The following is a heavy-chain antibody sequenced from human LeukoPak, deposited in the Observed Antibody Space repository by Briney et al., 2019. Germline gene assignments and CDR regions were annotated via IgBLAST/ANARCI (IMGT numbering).Heavy chain of an antibody. J-gene: IGHJ4*02. Sequence: GGSLRLSCAASGFTFSSCSMNWVRQAPGKGLEWVSSISSSSSYVYYADSVKGRFTISRDNAKNSLYLQMNSLRAEDTAVYYCARETDPTDYWGQGTLVTVSS. CDR1: GFTFSSCS. CDR3: ARETDPTDY. V-gene: IGHV3-21*01. CDR2: ISSSSSYV.